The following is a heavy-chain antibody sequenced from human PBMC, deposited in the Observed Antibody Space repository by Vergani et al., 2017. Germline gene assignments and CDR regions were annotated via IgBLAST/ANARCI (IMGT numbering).Heavy chain of an antibody. CDR3: ARVNRAFDY. D-gene: IGHD3-10*01. V-gene: IGHV1-2*02. J-gene: IGHJ4*02. CDR1: GYTFTAYY. CDR2: INPNTGDA. Sequence: QVQLVQSGAELRKPGGSVQVSCSASGYTFTAYYIHWVRQAPGQGLEWMGWINPNTGDAKFAQKFQGRVTMTRDTSIRRVYMELTGLTSDDTAVFYCARVNRAFDYWGQGTLVTVSS.